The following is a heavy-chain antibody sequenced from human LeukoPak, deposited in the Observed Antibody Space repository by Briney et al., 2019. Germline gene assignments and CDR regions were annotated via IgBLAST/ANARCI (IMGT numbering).Heavy chain of an antibody. CDR1: GGSFSGYY. J-gene: IGHJ4*02. CDR2: IYYSGST. CDR3: ARDGAGDYFDY. Sequence: SETLSLTCAVYGGSFSGYYWGGIRQPPGKGLEWIGSIYYSGSTYYNPSLKSRVTISVDTSKNQFSLKLSSVTAADTAVYYCARDGAGDYFDYWGQGTLVTVSS. V-gene: IGHV4-34*01. D-gene: IGHD3-10*01.